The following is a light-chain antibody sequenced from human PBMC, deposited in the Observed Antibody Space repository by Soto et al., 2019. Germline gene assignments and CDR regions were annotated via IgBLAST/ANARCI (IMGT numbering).Light chain of an antibody. Sequence: DIQMTQSPSTLSASVGDRVTITCRASQNVNKFLAWYQQKAGEVPKLLINDASNLEPGVPSRFSGSGSGAEFTLTISSLLPDDFATYYCQQFNSHLLSFGGGTRVEIK. J-gene: IGKJ4*01. CDR2: DAS. V-gene: IGKV1-5*01. CDR1: QNVNKF. CDR3: QQFNSHLLS.